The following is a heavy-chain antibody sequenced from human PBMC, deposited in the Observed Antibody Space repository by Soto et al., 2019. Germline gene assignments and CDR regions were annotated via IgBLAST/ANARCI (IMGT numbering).Heavy chain of an antibody. CDR1: GFSVTASN. J-gene: IGHJ4*02. CDR2: IFGADET. Sequence: EVQLVETGGDLIQPGGSLRLSCAASGFSVTASNMNWVRQAPGKGLEWVSVIFGADETYYADSVRGRFTISRDNSKKPVFPPMGRLRTEETGLYYCARGGFDWGQGTLVTVSS. D-gene: IGHD3-16*01. V-gene: IGHV3-53*02. CDR3: ARGGFD.